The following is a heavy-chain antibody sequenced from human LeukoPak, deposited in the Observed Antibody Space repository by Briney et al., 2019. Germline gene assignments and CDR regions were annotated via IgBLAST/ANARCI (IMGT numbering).Heavy chain of an antibody. CDR3: SRHPTN. Sequence: GSLRLSCAASGFTFSGYSMNWVRQPPGKGLEWIGSIYYSGNTYYNPSLKSRVTISVDTSKNQFSLRLSSVTAADTAVYYCSRHPTNWGQGTLVTVSS. CDR1: GFTFSGYSMN. CDR2: IYYSGNT. J-gene: IGHJ4*02. V-gene: IGHV4-39*01.